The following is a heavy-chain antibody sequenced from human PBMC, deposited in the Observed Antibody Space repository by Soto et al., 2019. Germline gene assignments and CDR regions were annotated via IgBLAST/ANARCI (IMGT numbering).Heavy chain of an antibody. CDR2: ISGYNGNT. CDR1: GYSFTTYG. J-gene: IGHJ4*02. Sequence: QIQLVQSGTEVKRSGASVKVSCKTSGYSFTTYGLSWVRQAPGRGLEWVGWISGYNGNTNYAQKFQGTVILTTHTPTTTGYMEIKSLSSDVTAVYYCVRDTYYYHSSGPAPFEYWGQGTQVTVSS. V-gene: IGHV1-18*01. CDR3: VRDTYYYHSSGPAPFEY. D-gene: IGHD3-22*01.